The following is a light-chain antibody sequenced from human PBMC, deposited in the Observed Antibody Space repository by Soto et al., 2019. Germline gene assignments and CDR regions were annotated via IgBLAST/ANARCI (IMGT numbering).Light chain of an antibody. CDR1: QSVSSY. Sequence: EIVLTQSPATLSLSPGERATLSCRASQSVSSYFAWYQQKPGQAPSLLIYDASNRATGIPARFIGSGSGTDFTLTISSLEPEDFAVYYCQQRSNWPITFGQGTQLEIK. V-gene: IGKV3-11*01. CDR2: DAS. J-gene: IGKJ5*01. CDR3: QQRSNWPIT.